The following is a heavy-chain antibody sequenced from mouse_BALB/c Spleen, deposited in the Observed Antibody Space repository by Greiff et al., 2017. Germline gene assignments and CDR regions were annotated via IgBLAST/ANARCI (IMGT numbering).Heavy chain of an antibody. CDR3: ARDQLGRFAY. J-gene: IGHJ3*01. D-gene: IGHD4-1*02. CDR1: GFTFTDYY. CDR2: IRNKANGYTT. Sequence: EVKLVESGGGLVQPGGSLRLSCATSGFTFTDYYMSWVRQPPGKALEWLGFIRNKANGYTTEYSASVKGRFTISRDNSQIILYLQMNTLRAEDSATYYCARDQLGRFAYWGQGTLVTVSA. V-gene: IGHV7-3*02.